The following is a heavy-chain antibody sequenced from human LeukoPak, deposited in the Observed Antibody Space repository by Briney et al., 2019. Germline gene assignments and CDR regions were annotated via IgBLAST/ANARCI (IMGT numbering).Heavy chain of an antibody. CDR1: GFTFSNYG. D-gene: IGHD6-13*01. CDR3: ARDLSSWSPGV. Sequence: GGSLRLSCITSGFTFSNYGFHWVRQAPGKGLEWTAAIWYDGSNQYYPDSVKGRFTISRDNSKNTIYLQMNSLRIEDTAMYYCARDLSSWSPGVWGQGTMVSVSS. J-gene: IGHJ3*01. V-gene: IGHV3-33*01. CDR2: IWYDGSNQ.